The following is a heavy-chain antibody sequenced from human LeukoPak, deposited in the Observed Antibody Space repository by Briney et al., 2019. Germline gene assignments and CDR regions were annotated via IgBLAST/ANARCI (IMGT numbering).Heavy chain of an antibody. Sequence: ASVKVSCKASGGTFSSYAISWVRQAPGQGLEWMGGIIPIFGTANYAQKFQGRVTITADESTSTAYMELSSLRSEDTAVYYCARDTYGRLALGLYYFDYWGQGTLVTVSS. J-gene: IGHJ4*02. V-gene: IGHV1-69*13. CDR1: GGTFSSYA. CDR2: IIPIFGTA. D-gene: IGHD6-19*01. CDR3: ARDTYGRLALGLYYFDY.